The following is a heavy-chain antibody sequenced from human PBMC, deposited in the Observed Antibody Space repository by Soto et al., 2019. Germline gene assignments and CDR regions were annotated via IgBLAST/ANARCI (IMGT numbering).Heavy chain of an antibody. CDR2: INAGNGNT. CDR3: ARSTTVTTASHYYYYYGMDV. J-gene: IGHJ6*02. Sequence: ASVKVSCKASGYTFTSYAMHWVRQAPGQRLEWMGWINAGNGNTKYSQKFQGRVTITRDTSASTAYMELSSLRSEDTAVYCCARSTTVTTASHYYYYYGMDVWGQGTTLTVSS. D-gene: IGHD4-4*01. V-gene: IGHV1-3*01. CDR1: GYTFTSYA.